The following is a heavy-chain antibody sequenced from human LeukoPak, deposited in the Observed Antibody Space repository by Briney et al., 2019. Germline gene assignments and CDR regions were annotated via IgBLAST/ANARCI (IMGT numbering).Heavy chain of an antibody. D-gene: IGHD1-26*01. V-gene: IGHV3-7*03. CDR2: IQEDGSEK. Sequence: GGSLRLSCAASGFTFSDYWMSWVRQAPGKGLEWVANIQEDGSEKYYVDSVKGRFTISRDNANNSLYLQMNSLRAEDTAVYYCARGKVGATFDYWGQGTLVTVSS. CDR1: GFTFSDYW. CDR3: ARGKVGATFDY. J-gene: IGHJ4*02.